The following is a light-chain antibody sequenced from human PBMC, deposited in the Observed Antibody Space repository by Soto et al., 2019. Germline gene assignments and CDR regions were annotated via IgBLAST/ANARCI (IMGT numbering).Light chain of an antibody. CDR3: QHYVRFTWT. CDR1: QSVSSTY. V-gene: IGKV3-20*01. Sequence: ENVLTRSPGTLSLSPGETATLSCRASQSVSSTYLAWYQQKPGQAPRLLIYSASSRATGIPDRFSGSGSGTDFTLTISRLEPEDFAVYYCQHYVRFTWTFGRGTKVDIK. J-gene: IGKJ1*01. CDR2: SAS.